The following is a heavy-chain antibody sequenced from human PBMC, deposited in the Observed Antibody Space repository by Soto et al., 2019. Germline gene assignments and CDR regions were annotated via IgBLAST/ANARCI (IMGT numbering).Heavy chain of an antibody. Sequence: EVQLVESGGGLVKPGGSLRLSCAASGFTFSSYSMNWVRQAPGKGLEWVSSISSSSSYIYYADSVKGRFTISRDNAKNSLYLQMNSLRAEDTAVYYCARDSKSISNPHWGYSSSPPNWFDPWGQGTLVTVSS. D-gene: IGHD6-6*01. J-gene: IGHJ5*02. CDR3: ARDSKSISNPHWGYSSSPPNWFDP. CDR2: ISSSSSYI. CDR1: GFTFSSYS. V-gene: IGHV3-21*01.